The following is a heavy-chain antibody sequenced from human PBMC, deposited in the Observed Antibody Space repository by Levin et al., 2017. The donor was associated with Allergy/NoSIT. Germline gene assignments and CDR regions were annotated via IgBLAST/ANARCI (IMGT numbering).Heavy chain of an antibody. CDR2: IKSKTDGGTT. J-gene: IGHJ4*02. CDR1: GFTFSNAW. CDR3: TVTTPSYDY. Sequence: GESLKISCAASGFTFSNAWMSWVRQAPGKGLEWVGRIKSKTDGGTTDYAAPVKGRFTISRDDSKNTLYLQMNSLKTEDTAVYYCTVTTPSYDYWGQGTLVTVSS. D-gene: IGHD4-17*01. V-gene: IGHV3-15*01.